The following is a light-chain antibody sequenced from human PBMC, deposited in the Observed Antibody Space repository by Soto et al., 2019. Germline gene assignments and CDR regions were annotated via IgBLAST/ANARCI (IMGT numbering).Light chain of an antibody. CDR2: EVR. V-gene: IGLV2-14*01. CDR1: SSDVGGYDY. CDR3: SSYTTTTWV. Sequence: QSALTQPASVSGSPGQSITISCTWTSSDVGGYDYVSWYQQHPGKAPKLMIYEVRNRPSGVSHRFSGSKSGNTASPIISGLQAEDEADYYCSSYTTTTWVFGAGTKLTVL. J-gene: IGLJ3*02.